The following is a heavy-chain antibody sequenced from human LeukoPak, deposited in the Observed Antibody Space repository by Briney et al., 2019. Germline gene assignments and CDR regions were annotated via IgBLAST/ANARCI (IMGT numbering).Heavy chain of an antibody. CDR1: GGSFSSSSYY. J-gene: IGHJ4*02. CDR2: ISYSGST. D-gene: IGHD2-15*01. Sequence: PSETLSLTCSVSGGSFSSSSYYWGWIRQPPGKGLEWIGSISYSGSTFYNPSLKSRVTISVDTSKNQFSLKLSSVTAADTAVYYCARQSVVAATVFDYWGQGTLVTVSS. V-gene: IGHV4-39*01. CDR3: ARQSVVAATVFDY.